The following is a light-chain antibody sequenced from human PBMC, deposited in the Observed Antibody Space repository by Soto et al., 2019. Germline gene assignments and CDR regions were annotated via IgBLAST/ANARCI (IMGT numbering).Light chain of an antibody. CDR1: QSISRW. CDR2: DAT. Sequence: DIQITQAPSSVSASVGDRVTITCRASQSISRWLAWYQQKPGKAPKLLIHDATSLESGVPSRFSGSGSGTEFTLTISSLQPDDFSTYYCQQYSSYWTFAQGAKVDTK. CDR3: QQYSSYWT. V-gene: IGKV1-5*01. J-gene: IGKJ1*01.